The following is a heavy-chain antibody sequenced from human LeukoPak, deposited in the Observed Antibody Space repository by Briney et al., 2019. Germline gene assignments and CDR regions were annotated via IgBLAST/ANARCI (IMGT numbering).Heavy chain of an antibody. CDR3: AKLSEGVPY. J-gene: IGHJ4*02. Sequence: PGGSLRLSCAASGFTFRSYGMHWLRQAPGKGMWGVAFIRYDGSNKYYADSVKGRFTISRDNSKNTLYLQMNSLRAEDTAVYYCAKLSEGVPYWGQGTLVTASS. CDR1: GFTFRSYG. V-gene: IGHV3-30*02. CDR2: IRYDGSNK. D-gene: IGHD3-10*01.